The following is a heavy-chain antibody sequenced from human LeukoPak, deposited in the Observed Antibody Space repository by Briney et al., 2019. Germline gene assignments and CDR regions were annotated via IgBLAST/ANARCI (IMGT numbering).Heavy chain of an antibody. CDR2: IYYSGST. D-gene: IGHD2-21*02. CDR3: ARHVVTADPYYFDY. J-gene: IGHJ4*02. V-gene: IGHV4-39*01. CDR1: GGSIRSSNYY. Sequence: PSETASLTCTVSGGSIRSSNYYWGWIRQPPGKGLEWIGTIYYSGSTYYNPSLKSRVTISVDTSKNQFSLKLSSVTAADTAVYYCARHVVTADPYYFDYWGQGTLATVSS.